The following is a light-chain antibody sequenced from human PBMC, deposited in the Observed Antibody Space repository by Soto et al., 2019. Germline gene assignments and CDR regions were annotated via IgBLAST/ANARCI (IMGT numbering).Light chain of an antibody. CDR1: QSVTSNY. V-gene: IGKV3-20*01. Sequence: EIVLTQSPGTLSLSPGERATLSCGASQSVTSNYLAWYQQKPGQAPRLLIYGASRRATGVPDRFIGSGSGTDFTLTISRLEPEDFAVYYCQHYITSLTTFGQGNKVEVK. CDR2: GAS. CDR3: QHYITSLTT. J-gene: IGKJ1*01.